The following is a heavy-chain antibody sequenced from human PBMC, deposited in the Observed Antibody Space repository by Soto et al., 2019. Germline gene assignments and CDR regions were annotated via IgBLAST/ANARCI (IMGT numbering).Heavy chain of an antibody. CDR3: ARALERATMVYYFDY. D-gene: IGHD3-10*01. V-gene: IGHV3-30-3*01. J-gene: IGHJ4*02. CDR2: ISYDGSNK. Sequence: QVHLVESGGGVVQPGRSLRLSCAASGFTFNTYAMHWVRQAPGKGLEWVAVISYDGSNKYYADSVKGRFTISRDNSKNTLYLQMNSLRAEDTAVYYCARALERATMVYYFDYWGQGTLVSVSS. CDR1: GFTFNTYA.